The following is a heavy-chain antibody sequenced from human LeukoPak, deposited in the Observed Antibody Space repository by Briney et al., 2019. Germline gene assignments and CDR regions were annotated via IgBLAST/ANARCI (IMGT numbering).Heavy chain of an antibody. CDR3: SREASEAIDI. J-gene: IGHJ3*02. Sequence: GGPLTLSCGASGLIFSNYGFHGAREARGKGLEGVAVIRYDGHLQYHADSVKGRLTDPKVNFKDTRYLPMDGLRPEDSAVYNCSREASEAIDIWGQGSMVTVS. V-gene: IGHV3-30*02. CDR1: GLIFSNYG. CDR2: IRYDGHLQ.